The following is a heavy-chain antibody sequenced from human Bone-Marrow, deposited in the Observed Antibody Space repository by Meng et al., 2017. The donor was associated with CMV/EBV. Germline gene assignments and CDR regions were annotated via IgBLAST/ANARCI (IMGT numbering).Heavy chain of an antibody. J-gene: IGHJ4*02. CDR3: TSQLTSTDKGVEY. CDR1: GFTFSSYA. V-gene: IGHV3-73*01. D-gene: IGHD1-1*01. CDR2: IRSKANSYAT. Sequence: GESLKISCAASGFTFSSYAMSWVRQASGKGLEWVGRIRSKANSYATAYAASVKGRFTISRDDSKNTAYLQMNSLKTEDTAVYYCTSQLTSTDKGVEYWGQGTLVTVSS.